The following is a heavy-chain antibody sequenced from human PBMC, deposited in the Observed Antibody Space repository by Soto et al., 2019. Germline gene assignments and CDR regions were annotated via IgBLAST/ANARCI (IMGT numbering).Heavy chain of an antibody. CDR3: XXXXXXXXXKIISYSFDY. Sequence: QVQLQESGPGLVQPSQTLSLTCSVSGDSVSSGGAYWSWIRQLPGKGLEWIGYLYYGGSANYTPSLKSRLTISLDTSKNQFSLXLXXXTAAXXXXXXXXXXXXXXXKIISYSFDYWGRGTLVTVSS. V-gene: IGHV4-31*03. D-gene: IGHD2-21*02. CDR2: LYYGGSA. J-gene: IGHJ4*02. CDR1: GDSVSSGGAY.